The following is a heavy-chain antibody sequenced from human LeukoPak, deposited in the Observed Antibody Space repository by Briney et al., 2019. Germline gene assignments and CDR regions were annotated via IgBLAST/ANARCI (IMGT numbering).Heavy chain of an antibody. V-gene: IGHV5-51*01. Sequence: GESLKISCKASGYRFTSYWIGWVRQLPGKGLEWMGIIFPADSDTTYSPPFEGQVTISVDKSNNTAYLQWTSLKASDSAVYYCARHEYTFGMYYFDYWAQGTLVTVSS. CDR3: ARHEYTFGMYYFDY. D-gene: IGHD3-16*01. CDR1: GYRFTSYW. J-gene: IGHJ4*02. CDR2: IFPADSDT.